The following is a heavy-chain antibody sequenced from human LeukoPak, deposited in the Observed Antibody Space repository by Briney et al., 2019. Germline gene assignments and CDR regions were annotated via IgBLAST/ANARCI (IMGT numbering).Heavy chain of an antibody. Sequence: SVKVSCKASGGTFSSYAISWVRQAPGQGLEWMGGIIPIFGTANYAQKFQGRVTITTDESTSTAYMELSSLRSEDTAVYYCARGVSYYPDYYYYMDVWGKGTTVTVSS. D-gene: IGHD3-10*01. V-gene: IGHV1-69*05. CDR2: IIPIFGTA. CDR1: GGTFSSYA. CDR3: ARGVSYYPDYYYYMDV. J-gene: IGHJ6*03.